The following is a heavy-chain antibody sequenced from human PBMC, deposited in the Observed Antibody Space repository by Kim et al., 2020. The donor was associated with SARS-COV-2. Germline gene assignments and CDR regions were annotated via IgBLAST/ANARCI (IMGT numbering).Heavy chain of an antibody. J-gene: IGHJ4*02. CDR1: GGSISSSSYY. D-gene: IGHD3-3*01. V-gene: IGHV4-39*01. CDR3: ARLPVTIFGVVIRFAYIDY. Sequence: SETLSLTCTVSGGSISSSSYYWGWIRQPPGKGLEWIGSIYYSGSTYYNPFLKSRVTISVDTSKNQFSLKLSSVTAADTAVYYCARLPVTIFGVVIRFAYIDYWGQGTLVTVSS. CDR2: IYYSGST.